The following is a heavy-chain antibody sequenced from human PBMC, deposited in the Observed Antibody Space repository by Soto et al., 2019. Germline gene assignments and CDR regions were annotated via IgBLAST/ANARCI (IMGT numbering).Heavy chain of an antibody. D-gene: IGHD4-17*01. CDR1: GYSFTSYW. Sequence: XEALKISSKGSGYSFTSYWIGWVLQMPGKGLEWMGIIYPGDSDTRYSPSFQGQVTISADKSISTAYLQWSSLKASDTAMYYCARGGMTTANDPLDYWGQGTLVTVSS. J-gene: IGHJ4*02. CDR3: ARGGMTTANDPLDY. V-gene: IGHV5-51*01. CDR2: IYPGDSDT.